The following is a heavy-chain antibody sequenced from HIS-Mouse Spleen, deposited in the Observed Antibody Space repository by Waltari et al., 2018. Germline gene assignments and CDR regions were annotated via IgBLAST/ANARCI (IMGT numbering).Heavy chain of an antibody. CDR2: IYYSGST. Sequence: QLQLQESGPGLVKPSETLSLTCTVSGGSISSSSSYWGWIRQPPGKGLEWIGSIYYSGSTYYNPSLKSRVTRSVDTSKNQFSLKLSSVTAADTAVYYCAREIPYSSSWYDWYFDLWGRGTLVTVSS. D-gene: IGHD6-13*01. V-gene: IGHV4-39*07. J-gene: IGHJ2*01. CDR3: AREIPYSSSWYDWYFDL. CDR1: GGSISSSSSY.